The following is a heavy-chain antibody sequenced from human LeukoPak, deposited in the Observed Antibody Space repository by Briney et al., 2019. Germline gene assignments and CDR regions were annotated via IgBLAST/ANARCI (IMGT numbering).Heavy chain of an antibody. CDR3: ARVVPGQIILTHYSYYYMDV. CDR1: GGTFSSYA. Sequence: SVKVSCKASGGTFSSYAISWVRQAPGQGLEWMGGIIPIFGTANYAQKFQGRVTITADESTSTAYMELSSLRSEDTAVYYCARVVPGQIILTHYSYYYMDVWGKGTTVTVSS. D-gene: IGHD3-9*01. CDR2: IIPIFGTA. V-gene: IGHV1-69*13. J-gene: IGHJ6*03.